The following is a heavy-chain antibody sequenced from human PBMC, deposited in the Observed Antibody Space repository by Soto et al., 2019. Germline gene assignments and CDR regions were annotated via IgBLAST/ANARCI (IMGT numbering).Heavy chain of an antibody. D-gene: IGHD1-7*01. J-gene: IGHJ1*01. CDR3: ARESGENWSYEAY. CDR1: GGSFSGYY. V-gene: IGHV4-34*01. CDR2: INHSGST. Sequence: SETLSLTCAVYGGSFSGYYWSWIRQPPGKGLEWIGEINHSGSTNYNPSLKSRVTISVDTSKNQFFLELRYVTAADTAVYYCARESGENWSYEAYWGQGTPVT.